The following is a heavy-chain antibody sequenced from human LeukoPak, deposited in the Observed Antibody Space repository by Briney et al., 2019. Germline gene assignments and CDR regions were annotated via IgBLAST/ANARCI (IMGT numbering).Heavy chain of an antibody. V-gene: IGHV5-51*01. CDR1: GDSFTSYW. D-gene: IGHD6-19*01. Sequence: GESLKISCKGSGDSFTSYWIGWVRQMPGKGLEWMGIIYPGDSDTRYSPSFQGQVTISADKSISTAYLQWSSLKASDTAMYYCARYDAVLAVAGTVDNVVGSFDYWGQGTLVTVSS. J-gene: IGHJ4*02. CDR2: IYPGDSDT. CDR3: ARYDAVLAVAGTVDNVVGSFDY.